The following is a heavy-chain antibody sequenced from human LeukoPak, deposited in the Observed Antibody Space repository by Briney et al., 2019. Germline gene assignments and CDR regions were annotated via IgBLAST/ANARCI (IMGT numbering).Heavy chain of an antibody. Sequence: ASVKVSCKASGYTFTGYYMHWVRQAPGQGLEWMGWINPNSGDTNYAQKFQGRVTMTRDTSISAAYMELSRLRSDDTAVYYCARGLTGDLDYWGQGALVTVSS. J-gene: IGHJ4*02. V-gene: IGHV1-2*02. D-gene: IGHD7-27*01. CDR2: INPNSGDT. CDR3: ARGLTGDLDY. CDR1: GYTFTGYY.